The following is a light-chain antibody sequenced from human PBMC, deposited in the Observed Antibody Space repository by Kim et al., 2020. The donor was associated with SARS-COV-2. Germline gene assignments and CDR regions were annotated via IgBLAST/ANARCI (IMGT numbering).Light chain of an antibody. CDR2: DAT. CDR3: QQSYNWPPLT. V-gene: IGKV3-15*01. CDR1: QNIGNK. Sequence: VSPGERATLSCRASQNIGNKLVWYQQKPGQAPRLLIYDATTRAAGVPARFVGSGSETDFTLAISSLQSDDFAVYFCQQSYNWPPLTFGQGTKVDIK. J-gene: IGKJ1*01.